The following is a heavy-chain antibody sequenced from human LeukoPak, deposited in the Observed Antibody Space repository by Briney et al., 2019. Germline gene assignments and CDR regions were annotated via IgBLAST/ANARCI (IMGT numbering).Heavy chain of an antibody. CDR1: GFTFSGSA. V-gene: IGHV3-73*01. CDR2: IRSKANSYAT. Sequence: GGSLTLSCAASGFTFSGSAMHWVRQASGKGLEWVGRIRSKANSYATAYAASVKGRFTISRGDSKNTAYLQMNSLKTEDTAVYYCTGRQYCSSTSCQSGDYWGQGTLVTVSS. CDR3: TGRQYCSSTSCQSGDY. D-gene: IGHD2-2*01. J-gene: IGHJ4*02.